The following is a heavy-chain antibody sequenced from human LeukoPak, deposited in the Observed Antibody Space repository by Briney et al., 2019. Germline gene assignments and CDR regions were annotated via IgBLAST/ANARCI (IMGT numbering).Heavy chain of an antibody. J-gene: IGHJ6*02. CDR3: ARQKWEQQGRDYYFNGLDV. CDR1: IGSISSSKW. CDR2: IYLYGTT. V-gene: IGHV4-4*02. Sequence: PSETLSLTCSVSIGSISSSKWWSWIRQSPVKGLEWIGEIYLYGTTNYNPSFTSRVTMSVDRSRNQFSLKLTSVTAADTAVYYCARQKWEQQGRDYYFNGLDVWGPGTTVIVSS. D-gene: IGHD1/OR15-1a*01.